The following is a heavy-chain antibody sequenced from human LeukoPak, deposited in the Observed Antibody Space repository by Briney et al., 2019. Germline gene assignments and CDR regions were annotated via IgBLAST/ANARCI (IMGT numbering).Heavy chain of an antibody. D-gene: IGHD2-2*01. CDR3: ATDFPCSSTSCYWGY. J-gene: IGHJ4*02. Sequence: GGSLRLSCAGAEFTFSGYTMNWVRQAPGKGPEWVSYISPDSTEIYYADSVKGRFTISRDSSKSTLYLQMNSLRAEDTAVYYCATDFPCSSTSCYWGYWGQGTLVTVSS. CDR2: ISPDSTEI. V-gene: IGHV3-48*01. CDR1: EFTFSGYT.